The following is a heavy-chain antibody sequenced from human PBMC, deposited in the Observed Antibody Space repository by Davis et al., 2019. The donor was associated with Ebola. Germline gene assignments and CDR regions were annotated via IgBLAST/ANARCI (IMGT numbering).Heavy chain of an antibody. CDR1: GFTFSSNY. Sequence: GESLKISCAASGFTFSSNYMSWVRQAPGKGLEWVSVIYSGGSTYYADSVKGRFTISRDNSKNTLYLQMNSLRAEDTAVYYCARDGPGSGYDYWGQGTLVTVSS. CDR2: IYSGGST. CDR3: ARDGPGSGYDY. J-gene: IGHJ4*02. D-gene: IGHD3-22*01. V-gene: IGHV3-66*01.